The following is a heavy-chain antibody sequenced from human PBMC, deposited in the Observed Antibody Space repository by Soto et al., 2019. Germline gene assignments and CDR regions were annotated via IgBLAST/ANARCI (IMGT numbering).Heavy chain of an antibody. CDR2: IYYSGST. V-gene: IGHV4-39*01. CDR3: ARHGRRETTGFDY. J-gene: IGHJ4*02. Sequence: SETLSLTCTVSGGSISSSSYYWGWIRQPPGKGLEWIGSIYYSGSTYYNPSLKSRVTISVDTSKNQFSLKLSSVTAADTAVYYCARHGRRETTGFDYWGQGTLVTVSS. CDR1: GGSISSSSYY.